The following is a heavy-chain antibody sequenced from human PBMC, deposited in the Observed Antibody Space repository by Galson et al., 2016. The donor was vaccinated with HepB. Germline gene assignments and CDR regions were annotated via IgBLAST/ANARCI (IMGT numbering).Heavy chain of an antibody. V-gene: IGHV3-43*01. J-gene: IGHJ4*02. CDR3: AKDGGGSYLFDY. D-gene: IGHD1-26*01. Sequence: FTISRDNSKNSLFLQMNSLRTEGTALYYCAKDGGGSYLFDYWGQGTLVTVSS.